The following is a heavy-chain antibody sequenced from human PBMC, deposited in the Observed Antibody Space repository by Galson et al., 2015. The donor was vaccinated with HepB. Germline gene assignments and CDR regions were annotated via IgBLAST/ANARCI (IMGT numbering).Heavy chain of an antibody. D-gene: IGHD5-18*01. CDR2: IIPIFGTA. Sequence: SVKVSCKASGGTFSSYAISWVRQAPGQGLEWMGGIIPIFGTANYAQKLQGRVTITADESTSTAYMEQSSLRSEDTAVYYCARARTGYSYPDSYYYYGMDVWGQGTTVTVSS. J-gene: IGHJ6*02. CDR1: GGTFSSYA. CDR3: ARARTGYSYPDSYYYYGMDV. V-gene: IGHV1-69*13.